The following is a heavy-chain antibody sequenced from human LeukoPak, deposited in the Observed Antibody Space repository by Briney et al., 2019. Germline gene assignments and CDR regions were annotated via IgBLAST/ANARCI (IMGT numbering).Heavy chain of an antibody. CDR2: IRYDGSNK. J-gene: IGHJ4*02. CDR1: GFTFSSYG. V-gene: IGHV3-30*02. Sequence: GGSLRLSCAASGFTFSSYGMHWVRQAPGKGLEWVAFIRYDGSNKYYADSVKGRFTISRDNAKNTLYLQMNSLRAEDTAVYYCASQYYYDSSGYYREHDYWGQGTLVTVSS. CDR3: ASQYYYDSSGYYREHDY. D-gene: IGHD3-22*01.